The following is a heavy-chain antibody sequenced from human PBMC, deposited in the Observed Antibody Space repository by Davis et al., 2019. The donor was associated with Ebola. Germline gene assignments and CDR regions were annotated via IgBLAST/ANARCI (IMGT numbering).Heavy chain of an antibody. J-gene: IGHJ4*02. CDR2: IDWDDDK. CDR1: GFSLSTRGMC. D-gene: IGHD3-9*01. CDR3: ARLNYDILTGYRLDY. V-gene: IGHV2-70*11. Sequence: SGPTLVKPTQTLTLTCTFSGFSLSTRGMCVSWIRQPPGKALEWLARIDWDDDKYYSTSLRTRLTISRDTSKNQVVLTMTNMDPADTATYFCARLNYDILTGYRLDYWGQGTLVSVSS.